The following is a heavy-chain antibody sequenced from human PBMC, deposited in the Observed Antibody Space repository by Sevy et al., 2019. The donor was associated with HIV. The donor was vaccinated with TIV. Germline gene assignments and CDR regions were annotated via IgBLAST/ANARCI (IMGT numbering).Heavy chain of an antibody. CDR3: ARVPTYYYGSATYFDY. CDR1: GYNFASDG. J-gene: IGHJ4*02. V-gene: IGHV1-18*04. D-gene: IGHD3-10*01. Sequence: ASVKVSCKASGYNFASDGFSSVRQAPGQGLEWMGWIGVYNGNAKYAQVFQDRFTMTTNTSTSTAYLERRSLRSDDTAVYYCARVPTYYYGSATYFDYWGQGTLVTVSS. CDR2: IGVYNGNA.